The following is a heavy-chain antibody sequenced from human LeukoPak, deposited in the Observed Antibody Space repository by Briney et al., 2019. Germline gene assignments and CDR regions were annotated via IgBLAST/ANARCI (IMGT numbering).Heavy chain of an antibody. V-gene: IGHV4-59*01. CDR1: GGSIDSYY. D-gene: IGHD2-2*01. J-gene: IGHJ4*02. CDR3: ARVYQSAQYYFDY. CDR2: IYYTGST. Sequence: SETLSLTCTVSGGSIDSYYWSWIRQPPGKGLEWIGYIYYTGSTEYHPSLKSRVTISLDTSKNQFSLKLTSVTAADTAVYYCARVYQSAQYYFDYWGQGNLVSVSS.